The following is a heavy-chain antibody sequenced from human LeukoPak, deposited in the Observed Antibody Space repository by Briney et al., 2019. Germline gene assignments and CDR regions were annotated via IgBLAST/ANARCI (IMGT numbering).Heavy chain of an antibody. V-gene: IGHV3-30*04. Sequence: PGGSLRLSCAASGFTFSSYAMHWVRQAPGKGLEWVAVISYDGSNKYYADSVKGRFSISRDNSKNTLYLQMNSLRPEDTAVYYCAKGRSSSLPGAFDIWGQGTMVTVSS. J-gene: IGHJ3*02. CDR2: ISYDGSNK. CDR1: GFTFSSYA. CDR3: AKGRSSSLPGAFDI. D-gene: IGHD6-13*01.